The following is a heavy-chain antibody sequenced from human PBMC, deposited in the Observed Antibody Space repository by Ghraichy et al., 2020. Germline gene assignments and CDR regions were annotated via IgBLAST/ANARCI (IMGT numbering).Heavy chain of an antibody. Sequence: GGSLRLSCAASGFTFSSYAMHWVRQAPGKGLEWVAVISYDGSNKYYADSVKGRFTISRDNSKNTLYLQMNSLRAEDTAVYYCARDPRFLEMGYGMDVWGQGTTVTVSS. CDR3: ARDPRFLEMGYGMDV. CDR1: GFTFSSYA. J-gene: IGHJ6*02. D-gene: IGHD3-3*01. CDR2: ISYDGSNK. V-gene: IGHV3-30-3*01.